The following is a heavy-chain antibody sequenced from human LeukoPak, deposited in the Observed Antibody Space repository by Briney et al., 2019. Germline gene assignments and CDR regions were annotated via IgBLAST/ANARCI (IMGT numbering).Heavy chain of an antibody. CDR3: ARDKVTY. Sequence: PGGSLRLSCAASGFTFSNYGMSWVRQAPGKGLEWVAHINKDGSEIYYVDSVKGRFTISRDNAKSSLSLQMNSLRVEDTAVYYCARDKVTYWGQGILVTVSS. CDR2: INKDGSEI. CDR1: GFTFSNYG. J-gene: IGHJ4*02. V-gene: IGHV3-7*01.